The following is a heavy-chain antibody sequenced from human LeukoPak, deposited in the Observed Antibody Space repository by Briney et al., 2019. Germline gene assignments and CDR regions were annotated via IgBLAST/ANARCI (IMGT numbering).Heavy chain of an antibody. J-gene: IGHJ4*02. V-gene: IGHV4-39*01. CDR2: IFYSGIT. CDR1: GGSISGSLYY. Sequence: SETLSLTCTVSGGSISGSLYYWGWIRQPPGKGLEWVGSIFYSGITYYNPSLQSRVTISVDTSKSQFSLHLSSVTAADTALYYCARIIVVTSTDYFDSWGQGTLVTVSS. CDR3: ARIIVVTSTDYFDS. D-gene: IGHD2/OR15-2a*01.